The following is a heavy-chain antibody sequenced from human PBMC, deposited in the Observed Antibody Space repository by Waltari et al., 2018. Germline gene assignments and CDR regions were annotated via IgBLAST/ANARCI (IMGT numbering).Heavy chain of an antibody. V-gene: IGHV1-69*04. Sequence: QVQLVQSGAEVKKPGSSVKVSCKASGGTFSSYAISWVRQAPGQGLEWIGSIYHSGRTYYNPSLKSRVTISVDTSKNQFSLKLSSVTAADTAVYYCARQEVEWLVYFDYWGQGTLVTVSS. CDR1: GGTFSSYAI. D-gene: IGHD6-19*01. CDR2: IYHSGRT. CDR3: ARQEVEWLVYFDY. J-gene: IGHJ4*02.